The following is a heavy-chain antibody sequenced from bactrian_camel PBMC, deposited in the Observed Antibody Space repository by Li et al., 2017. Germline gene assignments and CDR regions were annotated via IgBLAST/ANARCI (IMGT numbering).Heavy chain of an antibody. J-gene: IGHJ4*01. Sequence: VQLVESGGGSVQAGGSLRLSCTASGDAVGQIYMAWFRQRPGQEREGVAAIDRAGSSTYTYAVMGRFTISKDNVQNTLYLQMNNLIPEDTAMYYCAAGYGCYSGSSRREFTYWGQGTQVTVS. CDR3: AAGYGCYSGSSRREFTY. CDR1: GDAVGQIY. V-gene: IGHV3S55*01. D-gene: IGHD3*01. CDR2: IDRAGSS.